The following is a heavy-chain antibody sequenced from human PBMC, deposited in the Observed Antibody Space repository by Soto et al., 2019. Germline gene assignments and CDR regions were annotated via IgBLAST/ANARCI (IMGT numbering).Heavy chain of an antibody. CDR3: ARSSSWNHYYFDY. D-gene: IGHD6-13*01. J-gene: IGHJ4*02. V-gene: IGHV4-4*02. CDR2: IYYSGST. Sequence: SETLSLTCAVSGGSISSSNWWSWVRQPPGKGLEWIGYIYYSGSTYYNPSLRSRVTILRDTSKNQFSLKLSSVTAADTAVYYCARSSSWNHYYFDYWGQGTLVTVSS. CDR1: GGSISSSNW.